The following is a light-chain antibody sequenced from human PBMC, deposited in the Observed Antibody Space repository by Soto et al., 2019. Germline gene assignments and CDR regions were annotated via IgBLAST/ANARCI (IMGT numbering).Light chain of an antibody. CDR2: WAS. Sequence: DIAMTQSPDSLAVSLGERATINCKSSQSVLSSSNNKNFLAWYQQKPGQSPKLLIYWASTRESGVPDRFSGSGSGTDFTLTISSLQAEDVAVYYCQQYYSIPYTFGQGTKLEIK. CDR3: QQYYSIPYT. V-gene: IGKV4-1*01. J-gene: IGKJ2*01. CDR1: QSVLSSSNNKNF.